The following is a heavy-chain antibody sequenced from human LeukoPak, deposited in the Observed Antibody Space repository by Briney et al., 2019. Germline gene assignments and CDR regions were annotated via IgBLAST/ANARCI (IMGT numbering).Heavy chain of an antibody. CDR3: ARDGGYSSSSADY. V-gene: IGHV4-61*01. Sequence: KPSETLSLTCTVSGVSVSSGSYYWTWIRQPPGKGLEWIGYIYYSGSTNYNPSLKSRVTISVDTSKNQFSLKLSSVTAADTAVYYCARDGGYSSSSADYWGQGTLVTVSS. J-gene: IGHJ4*02. CDR1: GVSVSSGSYY. CDR2: IYYSGST. D-gene: IGHD6-6*01.